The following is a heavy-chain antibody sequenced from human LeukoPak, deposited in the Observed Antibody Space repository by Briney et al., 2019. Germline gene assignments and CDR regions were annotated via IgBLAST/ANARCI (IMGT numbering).Heavy chain of an antibody. CDR1: GGSISSSSYY. D-gene: IGHD2-2*01. Sequence: PSETLSLTCTVSGGSISSSSYYWGWIRQPPGKGLEWIGSIYYSGSTYYNPSLKSRVTISVDTSKNQFSLKLSSVTAADTAVYYCARDLILVVPAVMYWFDPWGQGTLVTVSS. CDR2: IYYSGST. V-gene: IGHV4-39*01. CDR3: ARDLILVVPAVMYWFDP. J-gene: IGHJ5*02.